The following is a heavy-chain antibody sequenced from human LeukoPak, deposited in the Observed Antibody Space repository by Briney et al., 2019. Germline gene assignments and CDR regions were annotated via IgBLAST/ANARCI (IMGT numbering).Heavy chain of an antibody. V-gene: IGHV4-59*01. J-gene: IGHJ4*02. D-gene: IGHD6-6*01. Sequence: SETLSLTCTVSGGSISSYYWSWIRQPPGKGLEWIGYIYYSGSTYYNPSLKSRVTISVDTSKNQFSLKLSSVTAADTAVYYCAGSISTRYLAYWGQGTLVTVSS. CDR2: IYYSGST. CDR3: AGSISTRYLAY. CDR1: GGSISSYY.